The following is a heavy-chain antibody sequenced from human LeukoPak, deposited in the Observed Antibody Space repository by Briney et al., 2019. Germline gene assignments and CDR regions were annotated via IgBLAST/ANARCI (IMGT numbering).Heavy chain of an antibody. CDR1: GFTFSSYA. CDR3: AKDPGIAAAGSPEAFDY. Sequence: GGSLRLSCAASGFTFSSYAMRWVRQAPGKGLEWISTISSAGDSTYYADSVKARFTISRDNSKNTLYLQMNSLRAEDTAVYYCAKDPGIAAAGSPEAFDYWGQGTLVTVSS. J-gene: IGHJ4*02. V-gene: IGHV3-23*01. CDR2: ISSAGDST. D-gene: IGHD6-13*01.